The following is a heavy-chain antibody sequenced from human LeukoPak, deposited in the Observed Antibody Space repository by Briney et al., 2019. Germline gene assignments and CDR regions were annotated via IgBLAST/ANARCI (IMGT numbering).Heavy chain of an antibody. CDR2: IYWDDDK. D-gene: IGHD4-17*01. CDR1: GFSLNTRGMG. CDR3: AHRGPDYGDYALDS. Sequence: SGPTLVKPTQTLTLTCTFSGFSLNTRGMGVAWIRQPPGKALEWLALIYWDDDKRYNPSLRTRLTITKDTSQNQVVLTLTNMDPVDIATYFCAHRGPDYGDYALDSWGQGSLVTVSS. J-gene: IGHJ4*02. V-gene: IGHV2-5*02.